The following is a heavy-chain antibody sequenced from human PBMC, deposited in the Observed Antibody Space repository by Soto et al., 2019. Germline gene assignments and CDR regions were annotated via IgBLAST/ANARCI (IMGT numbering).Heavy chain of an antibody. D-gene: IGHD2-21*01. CDR3: ARDRNFVFAY. V-gene: IGHV3-33*01. CDR1: GVSVSSYG. J-gene: IGHJ4*02. CDR2: ISHDGNYK. Sequence: GGALRLSCAASGVSVSSYGRQCVRQAPGKGLEWVAVISHDGNYKDYADSVKGRFTISRDSSKNALYMQMDSLRAEDTAVYYCARDRNFVFAYWGQGTLVTVSP.